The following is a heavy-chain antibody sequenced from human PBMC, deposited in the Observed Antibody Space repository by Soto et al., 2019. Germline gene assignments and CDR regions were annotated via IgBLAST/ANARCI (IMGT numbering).Heavy chain of an antibody. J-gene: IGHJ4*02. V-gene: IGHV4-39*01. CDR2: IYYSGST. CDR3: WSFPWLHPADY. CDR1: GGSISSSSYY. D-gene: IGHD5-12*01. Sequence: QLQLQESGPGLVKPSETLSLTCTVSGGSISSSSYYWGWIRQPPGKGLEWIGSIYYSGSTYYNPSLKSRVTISVDTSKNQFSLKLSSVTAADTAVYYCWSFPWLHPADYWGQGTLVTVSS.